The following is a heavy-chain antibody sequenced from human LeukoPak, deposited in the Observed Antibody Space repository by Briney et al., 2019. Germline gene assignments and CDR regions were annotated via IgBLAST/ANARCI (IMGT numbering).Heavy chain of an antibody. Sequence: GGSLRLSCAASGFTFSSYAMHWVRQAPGKGLEWVAVISYDGSNKYYADPAKGRFTISRDNSKNTLYLQMNSLRAEDTAVYYCARDYYGSGSYYKSNNNWFDPWGQGTLVTVSS. CDR1: GFTFSSYA. D-gene: IGHD3-10*01. CDR2: ISYDGSNK. V-gene: IGHV3-30-3*01. J-gene: IGHJ5*02. CDR3: ARDYYGSGSYYKSNNNWFDP.